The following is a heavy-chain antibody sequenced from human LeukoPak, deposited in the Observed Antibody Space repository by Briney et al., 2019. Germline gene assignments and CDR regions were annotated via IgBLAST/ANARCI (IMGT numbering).Heavy chain of an antibody. V-gene: IGHV4-34*01. CDR3: ARGPGYCSSTSCQSFDY. CDR2: INHSGST. D-gene: IGHD2-2*01. Sequence: SETLSLTCTVSGGSISSYYWSWIRQPPGKGLEWIGEINHSGSTNYNPSLKSRVTISVDTSKNQFSLKLSSVTAADTAVYYCARGPGYCSSTSCQSFDYWGQGTLVTVSS. J-gene: IGHJ4*02. CDR1: GGSISSYY.